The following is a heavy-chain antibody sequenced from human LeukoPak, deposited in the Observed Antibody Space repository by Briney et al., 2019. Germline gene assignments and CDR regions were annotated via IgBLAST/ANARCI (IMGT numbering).Heavy chain of an antibody. CDR1: GLTFSSYA. CDR3: AKDRVGATRVNWFDP. D-gene: IGHD1-26*01. J-gene: IGHJ5*02. CDR2: ISGSGGST. V-gene: IGHV3-23*01. Sequence: GGSLRLSCAASGLTFSSYAMSWVRQAPGKGLEWVSAISGSGGSTYYADSVKGRFTISRDNSKNTLYLQMNSLRAEDTAVYYCAKDRVGATRVNWFDPWGQGTLVTVSS.